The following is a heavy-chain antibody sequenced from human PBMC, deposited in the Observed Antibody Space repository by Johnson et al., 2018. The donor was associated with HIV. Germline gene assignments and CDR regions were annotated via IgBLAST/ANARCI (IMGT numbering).Heavy chain of an antibody. J-gene: IGHJ3*02. Sequence: QVQLVESGGGVVQPGGSLRLSCAASGFTFSSYAMHWVRQAPGKGLEWVAVISYDGGLKYYADSVKGRFTISRDNSKNTLYLQMNSLRAEDTAVYYCARDHGIVYADAFDIWGQGTMVTVSS. CDR2: ISYDGGLK. CDR3: ARDHGIVYADAFDI. D-gene: IGHD1-26*01. CDR1: GFTFSSYA. V-gene: IGHV3-30*04.